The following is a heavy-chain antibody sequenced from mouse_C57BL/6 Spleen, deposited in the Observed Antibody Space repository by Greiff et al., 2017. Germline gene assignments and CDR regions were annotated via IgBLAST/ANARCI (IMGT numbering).Heavy chain of an antibody. Sequence: QVQLKQSGPELVKPGDSVKISCKASGYAFSSSWMNWVKQRPGKGLEWIGRIYPGDGDTNYNGKFKGKATLTADKSSSTAYMQLSSLTSEDSAVYFCARWYDGFAYWGQGTLVTVSA. CDR3: ARWYDGFAY. CDR2: IYPGDGDT. D-gene: IGHD2-14*01. V-gene: IGHV1-82*01. CDR1: GYAFSSSW. J-gene: IGHJ3*01.